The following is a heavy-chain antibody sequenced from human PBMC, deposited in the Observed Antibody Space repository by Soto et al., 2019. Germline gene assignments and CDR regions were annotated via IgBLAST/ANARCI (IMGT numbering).Heavy chain of an antibody. V-gene: IGHV1-69*02. CDR1: GGTFSSYT. CDR3: ASHPRIAAADLDWYFDL. Sequence: QVQLVHSGAEVKKPGSSVNVSCKASGGTFSSYTISWVRQAPGQGLEWMGRIIPILGIANYAQKFQGRVTITADKSTSTAYIDLRSLSSEDTAVYYCASHPRIAAADLDWYFDLWGRGTLVTVSS. J-gene: IGHJ2*01. D-gene: IGHD6-13*01. CDR2: IIPILGIA.